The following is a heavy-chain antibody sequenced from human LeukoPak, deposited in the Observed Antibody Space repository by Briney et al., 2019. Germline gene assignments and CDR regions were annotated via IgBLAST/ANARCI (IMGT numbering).Heavy chain of an antibody. CDR3: ASTILTGSYFDDAFDI. CDR2: INSGGTVT. J-gene: IGHJ3*02. Sequence: GSLRLSCAASGFTFSDFWMHWVRQAPGKGLVWVSRINSGGTVTNYADSVKGRLTISRDNAKNSLYLQMNSLRAEDTAVYYCASTILTGSYFDDAFDIWGQGTMVTVSS. CDR1: GFTFSDFW. V-gene: IGHV3-74*01. D-gene: IGHD3-9*01.